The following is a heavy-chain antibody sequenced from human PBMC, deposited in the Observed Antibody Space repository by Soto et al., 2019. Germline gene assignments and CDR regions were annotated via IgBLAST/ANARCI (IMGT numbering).Heavy chain of an antibody. J-gene: IGHJ4*02. CDR1: GGSISSGGSS. CDR3: ARENNVLPGGYFDY. V-gene: IGHV4-30-2*06. D-gene: IGHD3-10*01. CDR2: IYHSGST. Sequence: TSETLSLTCAVSGGSISSGGSSWSWIRQSPGKGLEWIGYIYHSGSTYYNPSLKSRVTISVDRSKNQFSLKLSSVTAADTAVYYCARENNVLPGGYFDYWGQGTLVTSPQ.